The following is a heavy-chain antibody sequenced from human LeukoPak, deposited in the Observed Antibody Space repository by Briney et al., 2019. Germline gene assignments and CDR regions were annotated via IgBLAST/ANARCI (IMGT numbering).Heavy chain of an antibody. Sequence: GGSLRLSCAASGFTSRSYATSWVRQAPGKGLEWVSSIDGGGGGTYYADSLKGRFTISRDNAKNTLDLDMNRLRGEDTAIYYCLIVPPPLWFGELSFWGQGTLVAVSS. D-gene: IGHD3-10*01. CDR3: LIVPPPLWFGELSF. CDR1: GFTSRSYA. V-gene: IGHV3-23*01. J-gene: IGHJ4*02. CDR2: IDGGGGGT.